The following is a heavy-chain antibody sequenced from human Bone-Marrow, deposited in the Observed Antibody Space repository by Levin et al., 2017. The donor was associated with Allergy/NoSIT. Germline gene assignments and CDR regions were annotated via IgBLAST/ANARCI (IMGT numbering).Heavy chain of an antibody. CDR1: GFTFSNYW. CDR2: IKQDGSEK. CDR3: ACGKFDY. V-gene: IGHV3-7*03. Sequence: GESLKISCAASGFTFSNYWMSWVRQAPGKGLEWVANIKQDGSEKYYVDSVKGRFTISRDNARNSLYLQMNSLRAEDTAVYYCACGKFDYWGQGTLVTVSS. D-gene: IGHD4-23*01. J-gene: IGHJ4*02.